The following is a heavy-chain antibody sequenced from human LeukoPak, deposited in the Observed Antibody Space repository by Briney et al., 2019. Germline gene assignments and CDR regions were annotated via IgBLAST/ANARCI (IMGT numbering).Heavy chain of an antibody. CDR2: ISYSGST. CDR3: ARHQGYDYDRSGYYAMDY. Sequence: PSETLSLTCTVSGGSISSSSYYWGWIRQPPGKGLEWIGSISYSGSTYYNPSLKSRVTISVDTSRNQFSLKLSSVTAADTAVYYCARHQGYDYDRSGYYAMDYWGQGTLVTVSS. D-gene: IGHD3-22*01. CDR1: GGSISSSSYY. V-gene: IGHV4-39*01. J-gene: IGHJ4*02.